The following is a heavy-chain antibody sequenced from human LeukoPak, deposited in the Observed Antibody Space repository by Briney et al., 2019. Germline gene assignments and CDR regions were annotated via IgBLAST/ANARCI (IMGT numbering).Heavy chain of an antibody. CDR3: ARDIYDISGYGGDY. CDR2: ISYDGSNK. J-gene: IGHJ4*02. CDR1: GFTFSSYA. D-gene: IGHD3-22*01. V-gene: IGHV3-30-3*01. Sequence: AGGSLRLSCAASGFTFSSYAMHWVRQAPGKGLEWVAVISYDGSNKYYADSVKGRFTISRDNSKNTLYLQMNSLRAEDTAVYYCARDIYDISGYGGDYWGQGTLVTVSS.